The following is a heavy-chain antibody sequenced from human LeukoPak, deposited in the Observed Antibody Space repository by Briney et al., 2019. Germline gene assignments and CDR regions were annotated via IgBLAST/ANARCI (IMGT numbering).Heavy chain of an antibody. CDR1: GGSISSYC. CDR2: IYYSGTT. D-gene: IGHD2-15*01. Sequence: SETLSLTCTVSGGSISSYCWNWIRQPPGKGLEWIGYIYYSGTTNYNPSLKSRVSMSVDTSKNQFSLKLRSVTAADTAVYYCARVAGYVIEDNFDYWGQGTLVTVSS. V-gene: IGHV4-59*01. CDR3: ARVAGYVIEDNFDY. J-gene: IGHJ4*02.